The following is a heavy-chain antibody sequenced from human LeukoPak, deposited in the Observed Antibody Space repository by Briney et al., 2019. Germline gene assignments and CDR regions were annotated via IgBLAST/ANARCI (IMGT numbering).Heavy chain of an antibody. D-gene: IGHD4-17*01. CDR1: GGSISSYY. CDR2: IYYSGST. CDR3: ARATVTSHNYYYYYYMDV. J-gene: IGHJ6*03. V-gene: IGHV4-59*01. Sequence: SETLSLTCTVSGGSISSYYWSWIRQPPGKGLEWIGYIYYSGSTNYNPSLKSRVTISVDTSKNQFSLKLSSVTAADTAVYYWARATVTSHNYYYYYYMDVWGKGTTVTVSS.